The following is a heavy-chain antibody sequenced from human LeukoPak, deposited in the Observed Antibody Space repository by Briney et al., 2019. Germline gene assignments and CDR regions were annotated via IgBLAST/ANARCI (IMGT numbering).Heavy chain of an antibody. J-gene: IGHJ6*02. CDR1: GGSISSSSYY. CDR3: ARGGGILTGYYRYYYYYGMDV. V-gene: IGHV4-39*07. CDR2: IYYSGST. D-gene: IGHD3-9*01. Sequence: KPSETLSLTCTVSGGSISSSSYYWGWIRQPPGKGLEWIGSIYYSGSTYYNPSLKSRVTISVDTSKNQFSLKLSSVTAADTAVYYCARGGGILTGYYRYYYYYGMDVWGQGTTVTVSS.